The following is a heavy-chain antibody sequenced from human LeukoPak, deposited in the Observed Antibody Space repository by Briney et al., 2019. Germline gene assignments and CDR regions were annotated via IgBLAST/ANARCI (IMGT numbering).Heavy chain of an antibody. Sequence: SETLSLTCTVSGGSISSSSYYWGWLRQPPGKGLEWIGSIYYSGSTYYNPSLKSRVTISVDTSKNQFSLKLSSVTAADTAVYYCARVTVSWGRPYYFDYWGQGTLVTVSS. CDR3: ARVTVSWGRPYYFDY. CDR1: GGSISSSSYY. V-gene: IGHV4-39*07. CDR2: IYYSGST. J-gene: IGHJ4*02. D-gene: IGHD3-16*01.